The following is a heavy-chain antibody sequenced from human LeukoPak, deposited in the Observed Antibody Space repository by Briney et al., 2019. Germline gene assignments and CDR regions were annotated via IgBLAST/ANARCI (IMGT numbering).Heavy chain of an antibody. CDR1: GYTFTGYY. Sequence: ASVKVSCKASGYTFTGYYMHWVRQAPGQGLEWMGWINPNSGGTNYAQKFQGRVTMTRDTSISTAYMELSRLRSDDTAVYYCARDIRERRYCSGGSCSPDAFDIWGQGTMVTVSS. CDR3: ARDIRERRYCSGGSCSPDAFDI. D-gene: IGHD2-15*01. CDR2: INPNSGGT. J-gene: IGHJ3*02. V-gene: IGHV1-2*02.